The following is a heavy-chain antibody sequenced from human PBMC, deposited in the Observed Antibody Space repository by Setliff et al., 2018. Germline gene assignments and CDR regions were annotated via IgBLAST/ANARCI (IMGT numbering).Heavy chain of an antibody. CDR3: ARRPTGPGAPFDI. D-gene: IGHD3-10*01. J-gene: IGHJ3*02. CDR2: IHYNGNL. Sequence: KSSETLSLTCAVSGGSNSSSSYYWGWIRQSPGEGLEWIANIHYNGNLYYNPSLKNRATISMDTSKIQFSLKLISVTAADTALYFCARRPTGPGAPFDIWGHGTMVTVSS. CDR1: GGSNSSSSYY. V-gene: IGHV4-39*01.